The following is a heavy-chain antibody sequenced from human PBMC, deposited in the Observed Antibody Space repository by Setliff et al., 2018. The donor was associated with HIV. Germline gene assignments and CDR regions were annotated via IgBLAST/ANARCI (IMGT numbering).Heavy chain of an antibody. J-gene: IGHJ3*02. CDR1: GYTFTRNA. V-gene: IGHV1-3*04. Sequence: ASVKVSCKASGYTFTRNAMHWVRQAPGQRLEWMGWINTGNGNTKYSQKFQGRVTITRDTSASTAYMELISLRSEDTAVYYCARGTRVGANDAFDIWGQGTMVTVSS. D-gene: IGHD1-26*01. CDR3: ARGTRVGANDAFDI. CDR2: INTGNGNT.